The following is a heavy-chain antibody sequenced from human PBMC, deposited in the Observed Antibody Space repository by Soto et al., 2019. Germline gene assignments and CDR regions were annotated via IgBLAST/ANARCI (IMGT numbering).Heavy chain of an antibody. CDR1: GYIVTGYY. D-gene: IGHD6-19*01. V-gene: IGHV1-2*04. J-gene: IGHJ4*02. CDR3: ARGSRIAVAGNPFSDY. CDR2: INPNSGDT. Sequence: QVQLVQSGAEVKKPGASVKVSCKASGYIVTGYYMHWVRQAPGQGLEWMGWINPNSGDTNYAQKFQGWVTMTRDTXIXTGYMELSRLTFDDTAVYYCARGSRIAVAGNPFSDYWGQGTLVTVSS.